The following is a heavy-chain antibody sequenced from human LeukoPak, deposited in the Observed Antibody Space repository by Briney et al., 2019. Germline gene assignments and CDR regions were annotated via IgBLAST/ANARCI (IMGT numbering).Heavy chain of an antibody. CDR2: IHYSGST. CDR1: GGSISSGDYY. J-gene: IGHJ4*02. CDR3: AAWSGYYREYYFDY. V-gene: IGHV4-30-4*01. D-gene: IGHD3-3*01. Sequence: SQTLSLTGTVSGGSISSGDYYWSWIRQPPGKGLEWIGYIHYSGSTYYNPSLKSRVTISVDTSKNQFSLKLSSVTAADTAVYYCAAWSGYYREYYFDYWGQGTLVTVSS.